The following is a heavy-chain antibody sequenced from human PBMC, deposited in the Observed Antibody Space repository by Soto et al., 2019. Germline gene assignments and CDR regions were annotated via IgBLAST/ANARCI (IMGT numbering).Heavy chain of an antibody. CDR1: GFTFSSYA. Sequence: GGSLRLSCAASGFTFSSYAMHWVRQAPGKGLEWVAVISYDGSNKYYADSVKDRFTISRDNSKNTLYLQMNSLRAEDTAVYYCARELTTVTPYYYYYGMDVWGQGTTVTVSS. V-gene: IGHV3-30-3*01. CDR3: ARELTTVTPYYYYYGMDV. J-gene: IGHJ6*02. D-gene: IGHD4-17*01. CDR2: ISYDGSNK.